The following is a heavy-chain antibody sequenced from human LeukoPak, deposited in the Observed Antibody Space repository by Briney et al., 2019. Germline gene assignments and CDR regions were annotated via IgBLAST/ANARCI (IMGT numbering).Heavy chain of an antibody. J-gene: IGHJ1*01. D-gene: IGHD1-26*01. V-gene: IGHV5-51*01. Sequence: GESLKISCKGSGYGFTSYWIGWVRQMPGKGLEWMGIIYPGDSDTRYSPSFQGQVTIPADKSISTAYLQWSSLKASDTAMHYCARHGGSYHSDFQHWGQGTLVTVSS. CDR2: IYPGDSDT. CDR1: GYGFTSYW. CDR3: ARHGGSYHSDFQH.